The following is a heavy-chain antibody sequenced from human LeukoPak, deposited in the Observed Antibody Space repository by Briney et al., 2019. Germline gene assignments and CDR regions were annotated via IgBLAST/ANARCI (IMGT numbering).Heavy chain of an antibody. CDR3: VKDRGRHTQLLFDY. CDR2: ISPNGGGT. CDR1: GFTFSYYV. D-gene: IGHD1-1*01. Sequence: PGGSLRLSCSASGFTFSYYVMHWVRQAPGKGLEYVSGISPNGGGTYYADSVKGRFTISRDNSKNTLYVQMSSLRAEDTAVYYCVKDRGRHTQLLFDYWGQGTLVTVSS. J-gene: IGHJ4*02. V-gene: IGHV3-64*05.